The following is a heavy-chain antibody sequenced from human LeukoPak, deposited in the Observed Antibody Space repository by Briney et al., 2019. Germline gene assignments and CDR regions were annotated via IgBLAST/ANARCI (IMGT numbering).Heavy chain of an antibody. D-gene: IGHD4-11*01. CDR2: IYYSGST. J-gene: IGHJ3*02. V-gene: IGHV4-39*01. CDR3: VESTPFDYRTSHDGCDI. CDR1: GGSISSSSYY. Sequence: SETLSLTCTVSGGSISSSSYYWGWIRQPPGKGLEWIGSIYYSGSTYYNPSLKSRVTISVDASKNQFSLKLSSVTAADTAVYYCVESTPFDYRTSHDGCDIWGQGTMVTVSS.